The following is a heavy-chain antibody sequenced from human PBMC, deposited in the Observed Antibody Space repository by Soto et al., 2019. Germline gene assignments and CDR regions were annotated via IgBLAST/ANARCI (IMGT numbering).Heavy chain of an antibody. J-gene: IGHJ4*02. D-gene: IGHD1-26*01. Sequence: QITLKESGPTLVKPTQTLTLTCTFSGFSLSTRDVGVGWIRQPPGKALEWLAVIYWDDSKTYRPSLESRLTITKDTSKNQVALTMTNRDPVDTATYYCAHAYGGRSLYWGQGTLVTVSS. CDR3: AHAYGGRSLY. CDR2: IYWDDSK. CDR1: GFSLSTRDVG. V-gene: IGHV2-5*02.